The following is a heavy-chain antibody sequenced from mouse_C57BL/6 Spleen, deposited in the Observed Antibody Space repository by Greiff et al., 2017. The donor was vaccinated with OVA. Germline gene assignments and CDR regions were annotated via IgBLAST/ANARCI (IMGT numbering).Heavy chain of an antibody. J-gene: IGHJ2*01. Sequence: EVKVVESGGGLVKPGGSLKLSCAASGFTFSDYGMHWVRQAPEKGLEWVAYISSGSSTIYYADTVKGRVTISRDNAKNTPYLQMTSLTSEDTAMYYCARTITTVVGDYWGQGTTLTVSS. CDR3: ARTITTVVGDY. CDR2: ISSGSSTI. D-gene: IGHD1-1*01. CDR1: GFTFSDYG. V-gene: IGHV5-17*01.